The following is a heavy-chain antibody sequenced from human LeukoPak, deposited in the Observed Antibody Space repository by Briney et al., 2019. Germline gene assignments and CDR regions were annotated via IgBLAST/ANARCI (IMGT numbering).Heavy chain of an antibody. Sequence: SETLSLTCTVSGDSICGSVSYWGWLRQPPGKGREWIGSIYYSGSTHYNPSLKSRVTICVYTSKNQLLLRLTAVSAADTAFYYCARNRSITVVRGGHGTEKNNLFDPWGQGTLVTVSS. D-gene: IGHD3-10*01. CDR1: GDSICGSVSY. CDR2: IYYSGST. CDR3: ARNRSITVVRGGHGTEKNNLFDP. V-gene: IGHV4-39*01. J-gene: IGHJ5*02.